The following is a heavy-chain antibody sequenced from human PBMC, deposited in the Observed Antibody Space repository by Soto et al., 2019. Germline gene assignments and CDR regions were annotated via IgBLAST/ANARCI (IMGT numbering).Heavy chain of an antibody. D-gene: IGHD5-18*01. CDR2: IDPSDSYT. V-gene: IGHV5-10-1*01. Sequence: PGESLKISCKGSGYSFTSYWISWVRQMPGKGLEWMGRIDPSDSYTNYSPSFQGHVTISADKSISTAYLQWSSLKASDTAMYYCARLGQSGYSYGFSYYYGMDVWGQGTTVTVSS. J-gene: IGHJ6*02. CDR3: ARLGQSGYSYGFSYYYGMDV. CDR1: GYSFTSYW.